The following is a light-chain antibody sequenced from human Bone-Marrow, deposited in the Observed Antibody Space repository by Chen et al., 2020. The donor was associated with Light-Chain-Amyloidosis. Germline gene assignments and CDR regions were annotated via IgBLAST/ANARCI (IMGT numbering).Light chain of an antibody. J-gene: IGLJ3*02. CDR2: DDS. CDR3: QVWDRGSDRPV. CDR1: NIGSTS. V-gene: IGLV3-21*02. Sequence: SYVLTQPSLVSVAPGQTATIACGGNNIGSTSVHWYQQTPGQAPLLVVYDDSDRPSGIPERLSGSNSGNTATLTISRVEAGDEADYYCQVWDRGSDRPVFGGGTKLTVL.